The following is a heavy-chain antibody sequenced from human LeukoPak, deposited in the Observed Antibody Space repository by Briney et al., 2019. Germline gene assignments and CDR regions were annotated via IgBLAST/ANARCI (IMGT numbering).Heavy chain of an antibody. CDR2: ISGSGGST. Sequence: GGSLRLSCAASGFTFSGYAMTWVRQAPGKGLEWVSAISGSGGSTYYADSVKGRFTISRDNSKNTLYLQMNSLRAEDTAVYYCAKGYCSSTSCYKFDYWGQGTLVTVSS. V-gene: IGHV3-23*01. D-gene: IGHD2-2*02. J-gene: IGHJ4*02. CDR3: AKGYCSSTSCYKFDY. CDR1: GFTFSGYA.